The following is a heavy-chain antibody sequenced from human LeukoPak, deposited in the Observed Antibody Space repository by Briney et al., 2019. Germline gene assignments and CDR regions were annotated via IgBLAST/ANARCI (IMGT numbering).Heavy chain of an antibody. J-gene: IGHJ4*02. V-gene: IGHV4-59*01. D-gene: IGHD6-19*01. Sequence: SGTLSLTCTVSGGSISSYYWSWIRQPPGKGLEWIGYIYYSGSTNYNPSLKSRVTISVDTSKNQFSLKLSSVTAADTAVYYCAGSPLLSSGWYDYWGQGTLVTVSS. CDR3: AGSPLLSSGWYDY. CDR2: IYYSGST. CDR1: GGSISSYY.